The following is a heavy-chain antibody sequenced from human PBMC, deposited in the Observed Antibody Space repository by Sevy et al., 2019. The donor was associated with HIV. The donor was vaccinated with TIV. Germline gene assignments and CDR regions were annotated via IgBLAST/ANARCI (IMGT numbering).Heavy chain of an antibody. Sequence: GGSLRLSCAASGFIFSYYGMHWVRQAPGKGLEWVAVIWYDGSNTIYADSVKGRFTISRDNSKNILYLQMNSLRDEDTDVYYCGRDPHGIMLSGSYYLYWGQGTRVTVSS. D-gene: IGHD1-26*01. CDR2: IWYDGSNT. CDR3: GRDPHGIMLSGSYYLY. J-gene: IGHJ4*02. CDR1: GFIFSYYG. V-gene: IGHV3-33*01.